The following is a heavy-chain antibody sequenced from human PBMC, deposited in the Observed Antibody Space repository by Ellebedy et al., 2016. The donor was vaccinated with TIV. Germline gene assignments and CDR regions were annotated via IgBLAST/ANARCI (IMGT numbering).Heavy chain of an antibody. CDR2: MWYDGGNK. Sequence: GESLNISCAAPGFTFSSYGMHWVRQAPGKGLEWVAVMWYDGGNKHYADSVKGRFTISRDNSKNTVSLQMNSLRAEDTAVYYWARDRSYALDVWGQGTTVTVSS. V-gene: IGHV3-33*08. CDR3: ARDRSYALDV. CDR1: GFTFSSYG. J-gene: IGHJ6*01.